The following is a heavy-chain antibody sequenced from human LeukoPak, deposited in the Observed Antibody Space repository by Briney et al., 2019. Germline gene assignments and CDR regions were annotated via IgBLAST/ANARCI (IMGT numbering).Heavy chain of an antibody. Sequence: ASVKVSCKASGGTFSNYAISWVRQATGQGLEWMGWMNPNSGNTGYAQKFQGRVTMTRNTSISTAYMELSSLRSEDTAVYYCASYGGTLSSSSINWGQGTLVTVSS. D-gene: IGHD6-13*01. CDR1: GGTFSNYA. J-gene: IGHJ4*02. V-gene: IGHV1-8*02. CDR3: ASYGGTLSSSSIN. CDR2: MNPNSGNT.